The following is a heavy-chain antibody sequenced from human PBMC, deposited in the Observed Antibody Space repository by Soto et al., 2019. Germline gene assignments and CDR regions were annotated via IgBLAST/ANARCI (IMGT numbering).Heavy chain of an antibody. V-gene: IGHV3-30*18. CDR1: GFTFSSYG. D-gene: IGHD2-2*01. CDR2: ISYDGSNK. CDR3: AKTGGVPAAKTRDYYYYYMDV. J-gene: IGHJ6*03. Sequence: PGGSLRLSCAASGFTFSSYGMHWVRQAPGKGLEWVAVISYDGSNKYYADYVKGRFTISRDNSKNTLYLQMNSLRAEDTAVYYCAKTGGVPAAKTRDYYYYYMDVWGKGTTVTVSS.